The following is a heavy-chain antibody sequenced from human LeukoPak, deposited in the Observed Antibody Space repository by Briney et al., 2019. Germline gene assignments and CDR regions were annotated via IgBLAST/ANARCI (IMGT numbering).Heavy chain of an antibody. V-gene: IGHV4-4*02. D-gene: IGHD3-10*01. CDR1: GGSISSSNW. CDR2: IYHSGST. CDR3: ARSTYYYGSSNLLFDL. J-gene: IGHJ4*02. Sequence: PSETLSLTCAVSGGSISSSNWWSWVRQPPGKGLEWIGEIYHSGSTNYNPSLKSRVTISVDKSKNQFSLKLSSVTAADTAVYYCARSTYYYGSSNLLFDLWGQGTLVTVSS.